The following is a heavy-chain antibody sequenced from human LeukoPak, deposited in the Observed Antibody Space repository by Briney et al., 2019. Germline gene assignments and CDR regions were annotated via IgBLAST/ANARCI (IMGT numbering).Heavy chain of an antibody. V-gene: IGHV3-7*01. J-gene: IGHJ4*02. CDR1: GFTFSSYW. CDR2: IKQDGSEK. D-gene: IGHD6-19*01. CDR3: ARIPGGYSSGWYKIHYFDY. Sequence: HPGGSLRLSCAASGFTFSSYWMSWVRQAPGKGLEWVANIKQDGSEKYYVDSVKGRFTISRDNAKNSLYLQMNGLRAEDTAVYYCARIPGGYSSGWYKIHYFDYWGQGTLVTVSS.